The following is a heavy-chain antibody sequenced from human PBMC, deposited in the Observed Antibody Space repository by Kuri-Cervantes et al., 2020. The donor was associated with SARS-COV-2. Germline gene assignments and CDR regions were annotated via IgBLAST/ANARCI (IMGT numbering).Heavy chain of an antibody. CDR3: ARDRGKAAYYYDSSGYFY. CDR1: GYTFTSYG. CDR2: ISAYNGNT. Sequence: ASVKVSCKASGYTFTSYGISWVRQAPGQGLEWMGWISAYNGNTNYAQKLQGRVTMTTDKSTSTAYMELRSLRSDDTAVYYCARDRGKAAYYYDSSGYFYWGQGTLVTVSS. D-gene: IGHD3-22*01. J-gene: IGHJ4*02. V-gene: IGHV1-18*01.